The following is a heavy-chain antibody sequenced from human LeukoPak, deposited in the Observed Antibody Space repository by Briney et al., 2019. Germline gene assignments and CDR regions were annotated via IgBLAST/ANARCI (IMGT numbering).Heavy chain of an antibody. D-gene: IGHD1-20*01. J-gene: IGHJ4*02. CDR1: GYTFTSYG. CDR3: ARRGNWNDFDY. CDR2: TNSYNVNT. V-gene: IGHV1-18*01. Sequence: ASVKVSCKASGYTFTSYGFTWVRQAPGQGLEWMGWTNSYNVNTQYAPKFKGRVTTTIDTSTSTAYMELRSLGSDDTAVYYCARRGNWNDFDYWGQGTLVIVSS.